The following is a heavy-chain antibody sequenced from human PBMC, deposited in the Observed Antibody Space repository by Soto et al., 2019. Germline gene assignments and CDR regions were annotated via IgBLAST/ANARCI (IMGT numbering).Heavy chain of an antibody. CDR1: GFTFSTHG. J-gene: IGHJ2*01. D-gene: IGHD3-10*01. CDR2: VSGSGDTT. Sequence: EVQLLESGGGLVQPGGSLRLSCAGSGFTFSTHGMTWVRQAPGKGLEWVSSVSGSGDTTYYADSVRGRFAISRDNSKDTLSVQMDSLRADDTAVYYCAREASVPSSGECWFFDLWGRGTQVTVS. CDR3: AREASVPSSGECWFFDL. V-gene: IGHV3-23*01.